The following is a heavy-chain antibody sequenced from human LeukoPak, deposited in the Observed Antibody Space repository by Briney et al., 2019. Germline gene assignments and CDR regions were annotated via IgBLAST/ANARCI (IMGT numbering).Heavy chain of an antibody. V-gene: IGHV4-34*01. Sequence: PSETLSLTCAVYSGSFSGYYWSWIRQPPGKGLEWIGEINHSGSTNYNPSLKSRVTISVDTSKNQFSLKLSSVTAADTAVYYCARARYDILTGYRSDYFDYWGQGTLVTVSS. CDR2: INHSGST. D-gene: IGHD3-9*01. CDR1: SGSFSGYY. CDR3: ARARYDILTGYRSDYFDY. J-gene: IGHJ4*02.